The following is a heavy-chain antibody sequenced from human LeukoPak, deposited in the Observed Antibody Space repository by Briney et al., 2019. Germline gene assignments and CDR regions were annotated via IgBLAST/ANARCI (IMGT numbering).Heavy chain of an antibody. D-gene: IGHD3/OR15-3a*01. CDR3: AKVGYSGLVPYYYMDV. CDR1: GFTFSNYS. J-gene: IGHJ6*03. V-gene: IGHV3-48*01. Sequence: GGSLRLSCAASGFTFSNYSMNWVRQAPGKGLEWVSYISSSSSTIYYADSVKGRFTISRDNAKNSLYLQMNSLRAEDTAVYYCAKVGYSGLVPYYYMDVWGKGTTVTVSS. CDR2: ISSSSSTI.